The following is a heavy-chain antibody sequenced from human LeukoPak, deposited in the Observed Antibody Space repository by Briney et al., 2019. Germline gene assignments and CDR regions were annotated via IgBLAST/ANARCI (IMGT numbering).Heavy chain of an antibody. V-gene: IGHV1-24*01. CDR3: ATEDPPGIAARGAKPFDY. D-gene: IGHD6-13*01. Sequence: ASVTVSFKVSGYTLTELSMHWVRQAPGKGLEWMGGSDPEDGETIYAQKFQGRVTMTEDTSTDTAYMELSSLRSEDTAVYYCATEDPPGIAARGAKPFDYWGQGTLVTVSS. CDR2: SDPEDGET. CDR1: GYTLTELS. J-gene: IGHJ4*02.